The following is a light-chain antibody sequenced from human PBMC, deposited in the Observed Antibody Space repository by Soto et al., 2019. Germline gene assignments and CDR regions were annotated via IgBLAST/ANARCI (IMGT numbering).Light chain of an antibody. Sequence: EIVLTQSPAALSLSRGERATLCCRASQSVSSYLAWYQQKPGQAPRLLIYDASNRATGIPARFSGSGSGTDFTLTISSLEPEDFAVYYCQQRSNWPLTFGPGTKVDIK. CDR1: QSVSSY. V-gene: IGKV3-11*01. CDR2: DAS. CDR3: QQRSNWPLT. J-gene: IGKJ3*01.